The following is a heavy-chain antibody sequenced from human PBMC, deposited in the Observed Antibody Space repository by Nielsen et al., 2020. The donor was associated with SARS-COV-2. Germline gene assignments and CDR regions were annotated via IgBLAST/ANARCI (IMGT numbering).Heavy chain of an antibody. J-gene: IGHJ4*02. V-gene: IGHV1-2*02. CDR1: GYTFTGYY. CDR2: INPNSGGT. CDR3: AREFALRDTAYFDY. D-gene: IGHD5-18*01. Sequence: ASVKVSCKASGYTFTGYYMHWVRQAPGQGLEWMGWINPNSGGTNYAQKFQGRVTMTRDTSISTAYMELSRLRSDDTAVYYCAREFALRDTAYFDYWGQGILVTVSS.